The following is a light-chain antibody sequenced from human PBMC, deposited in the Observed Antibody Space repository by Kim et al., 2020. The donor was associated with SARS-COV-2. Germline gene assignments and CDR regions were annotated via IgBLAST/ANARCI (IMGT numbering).Light chain of an antibody. CDR3: QQYDNGPPIS. CDR2: GAS. V-gene: IGKV3D-15*01. CDR1: QRLSSK. Sequence: SPGERATLSCRASQRLSSKLAWYQQKPGQAPRLLIYGASTRATGIPARFSGSGSGTEFTLTISSVQSEDFALYYCQQYDNGPPISFGQGTRLEIK. J-gene: IGKJ5*01.